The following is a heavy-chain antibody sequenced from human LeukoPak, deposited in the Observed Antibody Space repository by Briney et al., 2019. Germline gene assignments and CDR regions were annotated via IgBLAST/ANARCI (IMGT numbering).Heavy chain of an antibody. D-gene: IGHD3-3*01. CDR3: AKDNHYDFWSGYPDY. J-gene: IGHJ4*02. CDR2: ISGRVGST. CDR1: GFTFSSYA. Sequence: PGGSLRVSCAASGFTFSSYAMSWVRQAPGKGLKWVSAISGRVGSTYYADSVKGRFTISRDNSKNTQYLQMNSLRAEDTAVYYCAKDNHYDFWSGYPDYWGQGTLVTVSS. V-gene: IGHV3-23*01.